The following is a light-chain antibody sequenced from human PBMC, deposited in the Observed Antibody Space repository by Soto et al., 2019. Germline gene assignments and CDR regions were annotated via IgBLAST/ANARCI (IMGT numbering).Light chain of an antibody. J-gene: IGLJ1*01. CDR3: SSYTSSSTEV. CDR2: EVT. Sequence: QSALTQPASVSGSPGQSIAISCTGSSSDIGIYKYVSWYQQHPGKVPKLIIYEVTNRPSGVSNRFSGSKSGNTASLTISGLQAEDEADYYCSSYTSSSTEVFGTGTKVTVL. V-gene: IGLV2-14*01. CDR1: SSDIGIYKY.